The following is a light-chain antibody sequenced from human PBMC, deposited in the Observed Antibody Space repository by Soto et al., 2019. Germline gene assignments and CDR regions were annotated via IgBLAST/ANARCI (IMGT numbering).Light chain of an antibody. CDR2: EFT. Sequence: QSVLTQPASVSGSPGQSLTISCTGTASDIGAYNLVSWYQLHPRKPPKLIIYEFTKRPSGVSNRFSGSKSGYTASLTISGVQSEDEADYYCCSFAKGDNIVFGGGTQLTVL. J-gene: IGLJ7*01. CDR1: ASDIGAYNL. V-gene: IGLV2-23*02. CDR3: CSFAKGDNIV.